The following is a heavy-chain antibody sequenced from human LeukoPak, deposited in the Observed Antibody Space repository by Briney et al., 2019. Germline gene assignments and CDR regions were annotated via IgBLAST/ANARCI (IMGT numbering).Heavy chain of an antibody. D-gene: IGHD4/OR15-4a*01. CDR1: GYTFTSYG. V-gene: IGHV1-18*01. CDR2: ISAYNGNT. CDR3: ARDTGMTTVLLYYYGMDV. J-gene: IGHJ6*02. Sequence: ASVKVSCKASGYTFTSYGISWVRQAPGQGLEWMGWISAYNGNTNYAQKLQGRVTMTTDTSTSTAYMELRSLRSDDTAVYYCARDTGMTTVLLYYYGMDVWGQGTTVTVSS.